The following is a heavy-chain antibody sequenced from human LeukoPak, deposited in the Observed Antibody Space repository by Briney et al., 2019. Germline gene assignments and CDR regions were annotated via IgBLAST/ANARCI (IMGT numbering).Heavy chain of an antibody. CDR3: AREGDIAVAGTSDAFDI. CDR1: GFTFSDYT. CDR2: IDLRGSTL. V-gene: IGHV3-48*04. D-gene: IGHD6-19*01. Sequence: GGSLRLSCAASGFTFSDYTMNWVRQAPGKGLEWVSYIDLRGSTLYYADSVKGRFTISRDNAKNSLYLQMNSLRAEDTGVYYCAREGDIAVAGTSDAFDIWGQGTMVTVSS. J-gene: IGHJ3*02.